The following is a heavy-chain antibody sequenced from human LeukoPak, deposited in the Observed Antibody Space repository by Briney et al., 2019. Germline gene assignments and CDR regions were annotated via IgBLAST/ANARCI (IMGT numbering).Heavy chain of an antibody. CDR3: ARVLTGYFGRFDF. CDR1: GGSFSGYY. V-gene: IGHV4-34*01. Sequence: SETLSLTCAVYGGSFSGYYWSWIRQPPGKGLEWIGEINHSGSTNYNPSLKSRVTISVDTSKNQFSLKLSSVTAADTAVYYCARVLTGYFGRFDFWGRGTLVTVSS. D-gene: IGHD3-9*01. CDR2: INHSGST. J-gene: IGHJ4*02.